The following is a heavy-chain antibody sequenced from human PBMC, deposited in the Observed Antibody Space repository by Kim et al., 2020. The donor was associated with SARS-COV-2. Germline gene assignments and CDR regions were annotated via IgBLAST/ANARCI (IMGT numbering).Heavy chain of an antibody. J-gene: IGHJ4*02. CDR3: AKAKGRWGRGSGWYYFDY. V-gene: IGHV3-30*02. D-gene: IGHD6-19*01. Sequence: KGRFTISRDKSKNTLYLQMNSLGAEDTAVYYCAKAKGRWGRGSGWYYFDYWGQGTLVTVSS.